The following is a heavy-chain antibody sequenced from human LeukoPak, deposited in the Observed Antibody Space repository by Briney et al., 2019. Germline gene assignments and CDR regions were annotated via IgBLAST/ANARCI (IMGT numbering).Heavy chain of an antibody. D-gene: IGHD4-23*01. CDR1: GITFSSYG. J-gene: IGHJ4*02. Sequence: GGSLRLSCAASGITFSSYGMSWVRQVPGKGLEWVSSIGHTGGSPYYADSVKGRFTVSRDNSKSTLYLQMNSLRAEDTALYYCARGGSYGGYHSYWGQGTLVTVSS. V-gene: IGHV3-23*01. CDR3: ARGGSYGGYHSY. CDR2: IGHTGGSP.